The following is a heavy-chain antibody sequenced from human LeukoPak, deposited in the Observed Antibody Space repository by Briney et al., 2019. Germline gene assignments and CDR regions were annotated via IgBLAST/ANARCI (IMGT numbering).Heavy chain of an antibody. CDR2: INHSGST. CDR3: ARAGSSYYFDY. V-gene: IGHV4-34*01. CDR1: GGSFSGYY. J-gene: IGHJ4*02. Sequence: PSETLSLTRAVYGGSFSGYYWSWIRQPPGKGLEWIGEINHSGSTNYNPSLKSRVTISVDTSKNQFSLKLSSVTAADTAVYYCARAGSSYYFDYWGQGTLVTVSS. D-gene: IGHD6-13*01.